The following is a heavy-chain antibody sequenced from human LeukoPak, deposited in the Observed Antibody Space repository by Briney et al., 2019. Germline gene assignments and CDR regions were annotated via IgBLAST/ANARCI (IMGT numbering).Heavy chain of an antibody. Sequence: GRSLRLSCAASGFTFSSYAMHWARQAPGKGLEWVAVISYDGSNKYYADSVKGRFTISRDNSKNTLYLQMNSLRAEDTAVYYCARDARDIVVVPAALGYYYYGMDVWGKGTTVTVSS. CDR1: GFTFSSYA. CDR2: ISYDGSNK. V-gene: IGHV3-30*04. J-gene: IGHJ6*04. CDR3: ARDARDIVVVPAALGYYYYGMDV. D-gene: IGHD2-2*01.